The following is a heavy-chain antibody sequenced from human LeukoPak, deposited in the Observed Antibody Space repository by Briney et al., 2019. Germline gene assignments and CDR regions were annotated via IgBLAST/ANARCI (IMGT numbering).Heavy chain of an antibody. V-gene: IGHV3-23*01. CDR2: ISGSGGST. CDR1: GFTFSSYA. J-gene: IGHJ4*02. Sequence: GGSLRLSCAASGFTFSSYAMSWVRQAPGKGLEWVSAISGSGGSTYYADSVKGRFTISRDNSKNTLYLQMNSLRAEDTAVYYCAKQYYDFWGGYYPFDYWGQGTLVTVSS. CDR3: AKQYYDFWGGYYPFDY. D-gene: IGHD3-3*01.